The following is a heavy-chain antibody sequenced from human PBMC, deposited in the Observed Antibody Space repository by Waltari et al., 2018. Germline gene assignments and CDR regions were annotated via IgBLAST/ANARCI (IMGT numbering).Heavy chain of an antibody. CDR3: ARVRSIAARRGEDGMDV. J-gene: IGHJ6*02. CDR1: GFTFSSYA. V-gene: IGHV3-30-3*01. CDR2: ISYDGSNK. D-gene: IGHD6-6*01. Sequence: QVQLVESGGGVVQPGRSLRLSCAASGFTFSSYAMHWVRQAPGKGLEWVAVISYDGSNKYYADSVKGRFTISRDNSKNTLYLQMNSLRAEDTAVYYCARVRSIAARRGEDGMDVWGQGTTVTVSS.